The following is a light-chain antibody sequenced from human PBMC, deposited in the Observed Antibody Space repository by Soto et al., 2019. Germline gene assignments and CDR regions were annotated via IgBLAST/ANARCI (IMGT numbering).Light chain of an antibody. CDR3: CSYADNYFYV. CDR2: DVT. Sequence: QSVLTQPRSVSGSPGQSVTVSCTGTSSDVGGHDYVSWYQHHPGKAPKLIIYDVTKRPSGVPDRFSGSKSGNTASLTISGLQAEDEADYHCCSYADNYFYVFGGGTKLTVL. J-gene: IGLJ1*01. CDR1: SSDVGGHDY. V-gene: IGLV2-11*01.